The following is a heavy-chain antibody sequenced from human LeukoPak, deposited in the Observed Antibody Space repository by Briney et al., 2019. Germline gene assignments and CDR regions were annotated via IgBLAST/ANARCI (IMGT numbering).Heavy chain of an antibody. CDR3: ARISRDGYIFDY. Sequence: SETLSLTCTVSGDSITNYFWSWIRQPPGKGLEWIGYIYYTGNTNYKPSLKSRVTISVDTSTNQFSLRLRSVTAADTAVYYCARISRDGYIFDYWGQGTLVTVSS. CDR1: GDSITNYF. J-gene: IGHJ4*02. D-gene: IGHD5-24*01. V-gene: IGHV4-59*01. CDR2: IYYTGNT.